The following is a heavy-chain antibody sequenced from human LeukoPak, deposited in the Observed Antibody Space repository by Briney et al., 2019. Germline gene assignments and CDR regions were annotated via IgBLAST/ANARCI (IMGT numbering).Heavy chain of an antibody. Sequence: ASVKVSCKASGYTFTSYYMHWVRQAPGQGLEWMGIINPSGGSTSYAQKFQGRVTMTRDTSTSTVYMELSSLRSEDTAVYYCARTSSSGWYFDRFDPWGQGTLVTVSS. V-gene: IGHV1-46*01. CDR1: GYTFTSYY. D-gene: IGHD6-13*01. CDR3: ARTSSSGWYFDRFDP. CDR2: INPSGGST. J-gene: IGHJ5*02.